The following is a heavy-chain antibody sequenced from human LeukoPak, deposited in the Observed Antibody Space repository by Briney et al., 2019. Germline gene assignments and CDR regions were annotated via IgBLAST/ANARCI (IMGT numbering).Heavy chain of an antibody. V-gene: IGHV1-18*01. Sequence: ASLKVSCKPSGYTFTSYVTSWVRPAPGQGLEWMGWISAYNGNTNYAQKLQGRVTMTTDTSTSTAYMELRSLRCDDTAVYYCARVGLLGSPSFDYWGQGTVVTVSS. J-gene: IGHJ4*02. CDR2: ISAYNGNT. CDR1: GYTFTSYV. CDR3: ARVGLLGSPSFDY. D-gene: IGHD3-22*01.